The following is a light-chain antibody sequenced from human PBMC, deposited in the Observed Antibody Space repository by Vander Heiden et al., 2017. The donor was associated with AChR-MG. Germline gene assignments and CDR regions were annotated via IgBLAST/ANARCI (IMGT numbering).Light chain of an antibody. CDR1: QSVSSN. J-gene: IGKJ4*01. CDR2: GAS. CDR3: QQYNNWPLT. Sequence: EILMRHSPATLSVSPGERATLSCRASQSVSSNLAWYQQKPGQAPRLLIYGASTRATGIPARFSGSGSGTEFTLTISSLESEDFAVYYCQQYNNWPLTFGGGTKVEIK. V-gene: IGKV3-15*01.